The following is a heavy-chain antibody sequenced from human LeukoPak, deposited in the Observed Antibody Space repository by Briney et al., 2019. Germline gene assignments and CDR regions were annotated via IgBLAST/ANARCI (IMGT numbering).Heavy chain of an antibody. CDR1: GSLFTTYW. CDR2: IYPGDSDT. J-gene: IGHJ4*02. D-gene: IGHD3-22*01. V-gene: IGHV5-51*01. CDR3: ARHRYDSSGDIIDY. Sequence: GGSLQISCQGSGSLFTTYWIGWVRQVPGKGLEWMGIIYPGDSDTKYSPSFQGQVTISADKSISTAYLQWSSLKASDTAMYYCARHRYDSSGDIIDYWGQGTLVTVSS.